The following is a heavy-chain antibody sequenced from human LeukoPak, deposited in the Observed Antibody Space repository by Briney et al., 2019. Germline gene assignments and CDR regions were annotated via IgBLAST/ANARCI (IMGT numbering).Heavy chain of an antibody. J-gene: IGHJ5*02. V-gene: IGHV3-7*03. CDR1: GVTFSSYW. Sequence: GGSLRLSCAASGVTFSSYWMSWVRQAPGKGLEWVASIKQDGSDKYYVDSVKGRFTISRDSAKNSLYLQMNSLRAEDTAVYYCARPSGGMVRGVIGWFDPWGQGTLVTVSS. CDR2: IKQDGSDK. CDR3: ARPSGGMVRGVIGWFDP. D-gene: IGHD3-10*01.